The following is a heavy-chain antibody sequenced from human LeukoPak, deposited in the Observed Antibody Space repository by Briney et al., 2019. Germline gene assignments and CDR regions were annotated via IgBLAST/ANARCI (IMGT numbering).Heavy chain of an antibody. Sequence: SETLSLTCTVSGGSISSGGYYWSWIRQHPGKGLEWIGYIYYSGSTYYNPSLKSRVTISVDTSKNQFSLKLSSVTAADTAVYYCARENYYDSSAFGDYFDYWGQGTLVTVSS. CDR3: ARENYYDSSAFGDYFDY. V-gene: IGHV4-31*03. CDR1: GGSISSGGYY. CDR2: IYYSGST. J-gene: IGHJ4*02. D-gene: IGHD3-22*01.